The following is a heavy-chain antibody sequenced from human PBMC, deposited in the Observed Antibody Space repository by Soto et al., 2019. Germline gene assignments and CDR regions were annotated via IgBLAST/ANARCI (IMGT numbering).Heavy chain of an antibody. CDR3: ARRSVLVTAIDY. J-gene: IGHJ4*02. Sequence: QVQLVQSGAEEKKPGASVKVSCKASGYTFTSYAMHWVRQAPGQRLEWMGWINAGNGNTKYSQKFQGTVTITTDTSTSTADMKLSSPRAEDTSLYYCARRSVLVTAIDYWGQGTLVTVSS. CDR2: INAGNGNT. D-gene: IGHD2-21*02. CDR1: GYTFTSYA. V-gene: IGHV1-3*05.